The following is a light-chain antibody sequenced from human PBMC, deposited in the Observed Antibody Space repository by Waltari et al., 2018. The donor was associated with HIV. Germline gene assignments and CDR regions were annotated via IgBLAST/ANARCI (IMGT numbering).Light chain of an antibody. CDR3: QAWGTGMV. J-gene: IGLJ3*02. CDR1: SGHSLYA. Sequence: QLVLTQSPSASASLGASVRLTCTLDSGHSLYAITWRQRQPEKGPRFLMKVNRDGSVIKGDVIPDRFSGSTSGAERYLIISSLQSEDEAEYYCQAWGTGMVFGGGTYLTVL. CDR2: VNRDGSV. V-gene: IGLV4-69*01.